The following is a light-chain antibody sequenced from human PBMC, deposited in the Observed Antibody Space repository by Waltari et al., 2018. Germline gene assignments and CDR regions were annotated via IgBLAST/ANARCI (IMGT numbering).Light chain of an antibody. V-gene: IGKV2-30*02. CDR1: QSLVQSDGNTY. CDR2: KVS. J-gene: IGKJ5*01. CDR3: MQGTHWPPIT. Sequence: DVVMTQFPLPLPVNLGQPDSLSCRSSQSLVQSDGNTYLNWILQRPGQSPRRLIYKVSRRDAGVPDRLSGSGSGTDFTLKISRVEDEDVCIYYCMQGTHWPPITFGQGTRLEIK.